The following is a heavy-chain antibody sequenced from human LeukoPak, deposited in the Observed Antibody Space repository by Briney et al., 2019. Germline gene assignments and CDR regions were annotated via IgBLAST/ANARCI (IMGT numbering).Heavy chain of an antibody. CDR2: ISAYNGIT. CDR3: ARARLGALSDDD. Sequence: ASVTVSCKASGYTFTSYGISWVRQAPGQGLEWMGWISAYNGITNYAQKLQGRVTMTTDTSTSTAYMELRSLRSNDTAVYYCARARLGALSDDDSSQASSVTVSS. J-gene: IGHJ4*02. V-gene: IGHV1-18*01. CDR1: GYTFTSYG. D-gene: IGHD3-16*02.